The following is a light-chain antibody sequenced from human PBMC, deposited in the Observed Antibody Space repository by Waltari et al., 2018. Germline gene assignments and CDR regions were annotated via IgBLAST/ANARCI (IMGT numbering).Light chain of an antibody. CDR3: QQYYSTPLT. Sequence: SILYRSINNNYLAWYQQKPGQPPNVLIYWASTRESGVPDRFSGSGSGTDFTLTISSLQAEDVAVYYCQQYYSTPLTFGGGTKVEIK. CDR2: WAS. J-gene: IGKJ4*01. CDR1: SILYRSINNNY. V-gene: IGKV4-1*01.